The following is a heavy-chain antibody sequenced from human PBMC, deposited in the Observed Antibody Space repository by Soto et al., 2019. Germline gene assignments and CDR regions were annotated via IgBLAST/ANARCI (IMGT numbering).Heavy chain of an antibody. CDR1: GYTFTNYG. CDR2: ISAYNGDT. V-gene: IGHV1-18*01. J-gene: IGHJ4*02. CDR3: ARDLGYLSSSSGFDY. D-gene: IGHD6-6*01. Sequence: QVQLVQSGAEVKKPGASVKVSCKASGYTFTNYGISWVRQAPGQGLEWMGWISAYNGDTNYAQKLQGRVTMTTDTSTSKAYMELRSLRSDDTAVYYCARDLGYLSSSSGFDYWGQGTLVTVSS.